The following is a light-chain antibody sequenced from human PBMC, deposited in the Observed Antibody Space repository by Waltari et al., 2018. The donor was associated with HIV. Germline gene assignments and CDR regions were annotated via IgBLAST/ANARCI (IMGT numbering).Light chain of an antibody. CDR3: SSYTSTYV. CDR2: DSS. Sequence: QSALTQPASVSGSPGQSITLPCTVTTSDAGGYNYVSGYQQHPGKAPKLMIYDSSNRPSGVSNRFSGSKSGNTASLTISGLQAEDEADYYCSSYTSTYVFGTGTKVTVL. CDR1: TSDAGGYNY. V-gene: IGLV2-14*01. J-gene: IGLJ1*01.